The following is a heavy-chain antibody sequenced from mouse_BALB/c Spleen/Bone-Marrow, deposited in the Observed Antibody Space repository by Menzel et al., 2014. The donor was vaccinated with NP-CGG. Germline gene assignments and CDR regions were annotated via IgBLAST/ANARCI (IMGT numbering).Heavy chain of an antibody. Sequence: VQLQQSGAELVRPGTSVKVSCKASGYAFTNYLIEWVKQRPGQGLEWIGVIYPGSGGTNYNEKFRDKATLTADKSSSTAYMQLSSLTSDDSAVYFCARGTTVHYFDYWGQGTTLTVSS. CDR2: IYPGSGGT. CDR1: GYAFTNYL. CDR3: ARGTTVHYFDY. V-gene: IGHV1-54*01. J-gene: IGHJ2*01. D-gene: IGHD1-1*01.